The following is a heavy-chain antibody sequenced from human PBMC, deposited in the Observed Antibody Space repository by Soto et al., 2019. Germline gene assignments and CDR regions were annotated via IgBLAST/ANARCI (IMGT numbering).Heavy chain of an antibody. J-gene: IGHJ4*02. CDR3: ARDGGAV. V-gene: IGHV1-69*01. Sequence: QVQLVQSGAEVKKPGSSVKVSCKASAGTFSSYAINWVRQAPGQGLEWMGGIIASFGTADYAQKFQGRVTITADESTSTAYMELRSLRSEVTAVYYCARDGGAVWGQGTLVTVSS. CDR1: AGTFSSYA. D-gene: IGHD3-10*01. CDR2: IIASFGTA.